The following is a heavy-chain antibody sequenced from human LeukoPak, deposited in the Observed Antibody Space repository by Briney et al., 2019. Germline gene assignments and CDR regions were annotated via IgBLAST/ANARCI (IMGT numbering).Heavy chain of an antibody. J-gene: IGHJ4*02. Sequence: GGSLRLSCAASGFIFSSYSMNWVRQAPGKGLEWVSYISSSSSTIYYADSVKGRFTISRDNAKNSLYLQMNSLRDEDTAVYYCAREGHYYDSSGYYFWGQGTLVTVSS. V-gene: IGHV3-48*02. CDR3: AREGHYYDSSGYYF. CDR2: ISSSSSTI. CDR1: GFIFSSYS. D-gene: IGHD3-22*01.